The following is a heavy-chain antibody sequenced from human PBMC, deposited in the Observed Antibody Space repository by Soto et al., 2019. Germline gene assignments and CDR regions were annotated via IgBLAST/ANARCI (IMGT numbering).Heavy chain of an antibody. V-gene: IGHV4-30-4*01. CDR3: ARGYSSGWYPANFDY. Sequence: SETLSLTCTVSGGPISRGDYYWSWIRQPPGKGLEWIGYIYYSGSTYYNPSLKSRVTISVDTSKNQFSLKLSSVTAADTAVYYCARGYSSGWYPANFDYWGQGTLVTVSS. CDR1: GGPISRGDYY. CDR2: IYYSGST. D-gene: IGHD6-19*01. J-gene: IGHJ4*02.